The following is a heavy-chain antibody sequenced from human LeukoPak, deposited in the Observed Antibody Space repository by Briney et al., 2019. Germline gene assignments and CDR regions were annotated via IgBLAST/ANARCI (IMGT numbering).Heavy chain of an antibody. V-gene: IGHV3-23*01. CDR1: GFTFSSYG. D-gene: IGHD5-24*01. Sequence: GGSLRLSCAASGFTFSSYGMSWVRQAPGKGLEWVSAISGSGGSTYYADSVKGRFTISRDNSKNTLYLQMNSLRAEDTAVYYCAKKGDGYNWNPWYFDYWGQGTLVTVSS. CDR2: ISGSGGST. J-gene: IGHJ4*02. CDR3: AKKGDGYNWNPWYFDY.